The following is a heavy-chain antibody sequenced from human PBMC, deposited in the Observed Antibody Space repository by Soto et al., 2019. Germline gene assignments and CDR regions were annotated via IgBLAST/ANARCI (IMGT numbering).Heavy chain of an antibody. CDR2: INAGNGNT. J-gene: IGHJ5*02. Sequence: GASVKVSCKASGYTFTSYAMHWVRQAPGQRLEWMGWINAGNGNTKYSQKFQGRVTITRDTSASTAYMELSSLRSEDTAVYYCARGPFDYDFWSGPHWFDPWGQGTLVTVSS. CDR1: GYTFTSYA. CDR3: ARGPFDYDFWSGPHWFDP. D-gene: IGHD3-3*01. V-gene: IGHV1-3*01.